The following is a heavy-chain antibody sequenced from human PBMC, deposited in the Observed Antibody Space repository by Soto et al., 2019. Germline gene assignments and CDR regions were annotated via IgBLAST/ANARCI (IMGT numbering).Heavy chain of an antibody. CDR1: GFTFSSYG. D-gene: IGHD4-17*01. CDR3: AKDLLLNTMTTTGY. J-gene: IGHJ4*02. V-gene: IGHV3-30*18. CDR2: ITYDGNNK. Sequence: QVQLVESGGGVVQPGRSLRLSCAASGFTFSSYGMHWVRQAPGKGLEWVAVITYDGNNKYYADSVKDRFTISRDNFNNMLYLQMNSMRAEETAVYYCAKDLLLNTMTTTGYWGQGTLVTFAS.